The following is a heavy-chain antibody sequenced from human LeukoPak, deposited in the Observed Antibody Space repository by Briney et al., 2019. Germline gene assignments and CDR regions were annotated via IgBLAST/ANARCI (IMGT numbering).Heavy chain of an antibody. J-gene: IGHJ4*02. CDR2: ISASSTYI. D-gene: IGHD2-2*01. V-gene: IGHV3-21*01. Sequence: GGSLRLSCAASGFTFSNAGMDWVRQAPGQGLEWVSSISASSTYIYYADSVKGRFTISRDNAKSSLYLQMDSLRAEDTAVYYCARERTCGASSCVAYYFDSWGQGTLVTVSS. CDR1: GFTFSNAG. CDR3: ARERTCGASSCVAYYFDS.